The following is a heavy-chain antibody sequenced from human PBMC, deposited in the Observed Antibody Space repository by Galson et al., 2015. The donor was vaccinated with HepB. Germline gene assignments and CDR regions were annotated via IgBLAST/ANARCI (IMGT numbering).Heavy chain of an antibody. Sequence: SVKVSCKASGYTFTSYYMHWVRQAPRQGLEWMGIINPSGGSTSYAQKFQGRVTMTRDTSTSTVYMELSSLRSEDTAVYYCVRLVGARGMDVWGQGTTVTVSS. CDR2: INPSGGST. D-gene: IGHD2-15*01. V-gene: IGHV1-46*03. CDR3: VRLVGARGMDV. CDR1: GYTFTSYY. J-gene: IGHJ6*02.